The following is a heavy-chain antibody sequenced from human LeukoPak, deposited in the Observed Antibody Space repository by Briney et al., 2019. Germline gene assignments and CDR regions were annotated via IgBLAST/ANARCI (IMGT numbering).Heavy chain of an antibody. CDR2: IYYSGST. J-gene: IGHJ3*01. V-gene: IGHV4-39*01. CDR3: VRSYYDILTGYNAGRVAGTGV. Sequence: SETLSLTCTVSGGSISSSTYYWGWIRQPPGKGLEWIGSIYYSGSTYYNPSLKSRVAISIDTSKNQFSLKLSSVTAADTAVYYCVRSYYDILTGYNAGRVAGTGVWGQGTMVTVSS. CDR1: GGSISSSTYY. D-gene: IGHD3-9*01.